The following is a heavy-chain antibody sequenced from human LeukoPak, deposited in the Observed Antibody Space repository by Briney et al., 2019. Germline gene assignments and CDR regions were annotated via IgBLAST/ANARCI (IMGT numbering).Heavy chain of an antibody. CDR2: ISSSGSTI. Sequence: GGSLRLSCAASGFTFSSYEMNWVRQAPGKGLEWVSYISSSGSTIYYADSVKGRFTISRDNAKNSLYLQMNSLRAEDTAVYYCARGPTDPYSSSWYRVSQGIFDYWGLGTLVTVSS. D-gene: IGHD6-13*01. CDR3: ARGPTDPYSSSWYRVSQGIFDY. V-gene: IGHV3-48*03. J-gene: IGHJ4*02. CDR1: GFTFSSYE.